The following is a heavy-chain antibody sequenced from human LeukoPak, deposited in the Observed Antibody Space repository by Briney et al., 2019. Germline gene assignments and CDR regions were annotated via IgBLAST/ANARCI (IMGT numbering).Heavy chain of an antibody. V-gene: IGHV1-3*01. CDR3: ARGPDRGNWFDP. J-gene: IGHJ5*02. Sequence: ASVKVSCKASGYTFTNYALHWVRQAPGQRLEWMGWINAGNGNTKYSQKFQGRVTVTRDTSASTAYMELSSLRSEDTAVYYYARGPDRGNWFDPWGQGTLVTVSS. CDR2: INAGNGNT. CDR1: GYTFTNYA.